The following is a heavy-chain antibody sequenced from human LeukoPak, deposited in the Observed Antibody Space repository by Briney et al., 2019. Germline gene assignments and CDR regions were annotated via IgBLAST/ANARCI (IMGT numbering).Heavy chain of an antibody. CDR3: ARGVTARDSYDV. CDR2: ISPYDVDT. J-gene: IGHJ3*01. D-gene: IGHD2-21*02. Sequence: ASVKVSCKASGYTVTDFGVSWVRQAPGKGLEWVGWISPYDVDTKYAQNFQGRVTMTTDTSTSTAYMDLRSLRSDDTAVYYCARGVTARDSYDVWGQVTLVIVSS. V-gene: IGHV1-18*01. CDR1: GYTVTDFG.